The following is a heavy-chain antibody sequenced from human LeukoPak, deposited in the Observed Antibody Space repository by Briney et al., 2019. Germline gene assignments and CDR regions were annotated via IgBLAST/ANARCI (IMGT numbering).Heavy chain of an antibody. CDR1: GFTFSSYA. CDR2: ISYDGSNK. D-gene: IGHD2-15*01. Sequence: GGSLRLSCAASGFTFSSYAMHWVRQAPGKGLEWVAVISYDGSNKYYADSVKGRFTISRDNSKNTLYLQMNSLRTEDTAVYYCAKDHTGGVVAWGQGTLVTVSS. CDR3: AKDHTGGVVA. J-gene: IGHJ4*02. V-gene: IGHV3-30*04.